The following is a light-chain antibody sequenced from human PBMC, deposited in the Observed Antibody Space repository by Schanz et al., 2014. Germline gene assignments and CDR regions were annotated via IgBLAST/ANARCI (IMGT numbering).Light chain of an antibody. CDR3: SSYTSSSLGV. CDR2: DVS. J-gene: IGLJ3*02. V-gene: IGLV2-14*03. Sequence: QSALTQPASVSGSPGQSITISCTGTSSDVGAYNYVSWYQHYPGKAPKLMIYDVSHRPSGVSNRFSGSKSDVTASLTISGLQAEYEADYYCSSYTSSSLGVFGGGTKLTVL. CDR1: SSDVGAYNY.